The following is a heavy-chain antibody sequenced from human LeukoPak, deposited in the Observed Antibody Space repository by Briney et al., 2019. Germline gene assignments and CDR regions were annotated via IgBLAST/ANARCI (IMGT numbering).Heavy chain of an antibody. V-gene: IGHV1-8*01. J-gene: IGHJ6*03. CDR2: MNPNSGNT. CDR1: GYTFTSYD. CDR3: TRGSEPYDFWRGYYRYYYYYMDI. Sequence: ASVKVSCKASGYTFTSYDIKWVRQATGQGLEWMGWMNPNSGNTGYAQKFQGRVTMTRNTSISTAYMELSSLRSEDTAVYYCTRGSEPYDFWRGYYRYYYYYMDIWGKGTTVTVSS. D-gene: IGHD3-3*01.